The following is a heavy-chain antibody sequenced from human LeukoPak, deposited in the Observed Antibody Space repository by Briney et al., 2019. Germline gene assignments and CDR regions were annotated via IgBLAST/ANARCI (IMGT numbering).Heavy chain of an antibody. CDR1: GDSVSSNSAA. CDR2: TYYRSRWYT. Sequence: SQTFSLTCAISGDSVSSNSAAWSWIRQSPSRGLERLGRTYYRSRWYTDYAAAVKSRITINPDTSKNQFSLQLNSVTPEDTAVYYCARGYCSGGSCYGLDVWGQGTTVTVSS. V-gene: IGHV6-1*01. J-gene: IGHJ6*02. CDR3: ARGYCSGGSCYGLDV. D-gene: IGHD2-15*01.